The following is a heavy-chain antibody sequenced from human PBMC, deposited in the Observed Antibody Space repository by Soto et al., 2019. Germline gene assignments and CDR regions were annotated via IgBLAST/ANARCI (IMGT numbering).Heavy chain of an antibody. Sequence: GGSLRLSCTASGFTFGDYAMSWFRQAPGKGLEWVGFIRSKAYGGTTEYAASVKGRFTISRDDSKSIAYLQMNSLKTEDTAVYYCTRDGEYNWNPPFDPWGQGTLVTVSS. CDR1: GFTFGDYA. J-gene: IGHJ5*02. CDR2: IRSKAYGGTT. CDR3: TRDGEYNWNPPFDP. D-gene: IGHD1-20*01. V-gene: IGHV3-49*03.